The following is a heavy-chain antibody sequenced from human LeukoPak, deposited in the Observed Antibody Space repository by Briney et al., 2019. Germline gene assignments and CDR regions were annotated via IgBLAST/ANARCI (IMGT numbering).Heavy chain of an antibody. D-gene: IGHD6-13*01. CDR3: ARDLAGADDY. V-gene: IGHV3-74*01. Sequence: GGSLRLSCAASSFTFSKYWFHWVRQAPGKGLDWVSRIDTNGRTTDYADSVKGRFTISRDNAKNTLFLEMNSLRAENTAVYYCARDLAGADDYWGQGTLVTVSS. CDR1: SFTFSKYW. J-gene: IGHJ4*02. CDR2: IDTNGRTT.